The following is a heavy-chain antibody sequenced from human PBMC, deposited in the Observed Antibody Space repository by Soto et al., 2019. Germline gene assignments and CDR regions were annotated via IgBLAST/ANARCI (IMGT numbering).Heavy chain of an antibody. D-gene: IGHD6-13*01. CDR2: ISPYNGNT. CDR1: GYTFTSFG. CDR3: ARGRAATLAAAGHDY. V-gene: IGHV1-18*01. Sequence: QVQLVQSGAEEKKPGASVKVSCKASGYTFTSFGLSWVRQAPGQGLEWMGWISPYNGNTKYAQKIQGRVTMTTDTSTSTAYMALRSLRSDDTAVYYCARGRAATLAAAGHDYWGQGTLVTVSS. J-gene: IGHJ4*02.